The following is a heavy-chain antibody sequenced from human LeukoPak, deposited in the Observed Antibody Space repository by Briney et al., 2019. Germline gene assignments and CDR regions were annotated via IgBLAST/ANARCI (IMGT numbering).Heavy chain of an antibody. V-gene: IGHV3-74*01. CDR1: GFTFSSYW. CDR3: ARETDCSSTSCYAGSDY. CDR2: INSDGSST. D-gene: IGHD2-2*01. J-gene: IGHJ4*02. Sequence: GGSLRLSCAASGFTFSSYWMHWVRQAPGKGLVWVSRINSDGSSTSYADSGKGRFTISRDNAKNTLYLQMNSLRAEDTAVYYCARETDCSSTSCYAGSDYWGQGTLVTVSS.